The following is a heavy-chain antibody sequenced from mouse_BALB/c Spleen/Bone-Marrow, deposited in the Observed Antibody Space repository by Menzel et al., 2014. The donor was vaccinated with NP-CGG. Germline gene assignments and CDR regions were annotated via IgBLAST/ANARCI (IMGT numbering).Heavy chain of an antibody. J-gene: IGHJ3*01. CDR2: INSDGGST. CDR3: ARAYY. Sequence: VMLVESGGGLVQFGGSLKLSCAASGFTFSRYGMSWVRQTPDKRLELVAIINSDGGSTYYPDSVKGRFTISRDNAKNTLYLQMSSLKSEDTAMYYCARAYYWGQGTLVTVSA. CDR1: GFTFSRYG. V-gene: IGHV5-6-3*01. D-gene: IGHD2-10*01.